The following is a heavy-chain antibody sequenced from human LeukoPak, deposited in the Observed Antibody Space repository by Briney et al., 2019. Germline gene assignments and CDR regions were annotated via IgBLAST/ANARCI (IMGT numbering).Heavy chain of an antibody. J-gene: IGHJ4*02. Sequence: GGSLRLSCATSGFTFSGYSMNWVRQAPGKGLEWISYISSGGSTIYYADSVKGRFTISRDNAKNSLSLQMNSLRAEDTAVYYCARIMVDSSGWYHFDYWGQGTLVTVSS. D-gene: IGHD6-19*01. V-gene: IGHV3-48*04. CDR3: ARIMVDSSGWYHFDY. CDR1: GFTFSGYS. CDR2: ISSGGSTI.